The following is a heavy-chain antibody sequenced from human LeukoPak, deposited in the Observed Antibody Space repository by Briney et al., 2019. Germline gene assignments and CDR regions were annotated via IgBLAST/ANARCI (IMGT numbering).Heavy chain of an antibody. Sequence: GGSLRLSCAASGFTFSSYSMNWVRQAPGKGLEWVSYISSSSSTAYYADSVKGRFSISKDYAKNSLYLQMNSLRAEDTAVYFCARDAGFGGNSDYYYMDVWGKGTTVTVSS. J-gene: IGHJ6*03. CDR2: ISSSSSTA. CDR3: ARDAGFGGNSDYYYMDV. CDR1: GFTFSSYS. V-gene: IGHV3-48*01. D-gene: IGHD4-23*01.